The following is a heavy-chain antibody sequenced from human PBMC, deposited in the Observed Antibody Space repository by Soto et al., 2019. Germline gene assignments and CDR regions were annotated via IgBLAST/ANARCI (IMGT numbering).Heavy chain of an antibody. Sequence: SETLSLTCAVYGGSFSGYYWSWIRQPPGKGLEWIGEINHSGSTNYNPSLKSRVTISVDTSKNQFSLKLSSVTAADTAVYYCARDTYCYDNANDAFDVWGQGTMLTVAS. CDR2: INHSGST. D-gene: IGHD3-22*01. CDR1: GGSFSGYY. CDR3: ARDTYCYDNANDAFDV. J-gene: IGHJ3*01. V-gene: IGHV4-34*01.